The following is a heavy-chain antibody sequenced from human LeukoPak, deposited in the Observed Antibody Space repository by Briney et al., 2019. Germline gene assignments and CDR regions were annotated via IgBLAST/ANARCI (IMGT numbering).Heavy chain of an antibody. CDR2: ISSSGSTI. D-gene: IGHD4-17*01. Sequence: AGGSLRLSCAASGFTFSDYYTSWIRQAPGKGLERVSYISSSGSTIYYADSVKGRFTISRDNAKSSLYLQMNSLRAEDTAVYYCARRDDYGDYSFDYWGRGTLVTVSS. CDR1: GFTFSDYY. CDR3: ARRDDYGDYSFDY. J-gene: IGHJ4*02. V-gene: IGHV3-11*01.